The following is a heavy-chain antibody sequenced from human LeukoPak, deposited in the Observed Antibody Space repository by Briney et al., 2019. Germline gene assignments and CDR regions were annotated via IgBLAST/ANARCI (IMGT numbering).Heavy chain of an antibody. J-gene: IGHJ4*02. CDR1: GGSIISYY. D-gene: IGHD2-2*01. V-gene: IGHV4-59*01. Sequence: SKTLSLTCSVSGGSIISYYWSWIRQPPGRGLEWIGYIYHTGTTNYNPSLKSRVTISVNTSTNQLSLRLNSVTAADTAVYYCARGSGWCSSSTCYSFDYWGKGSLVTVSS. CDR3: ARGSGWCSSSTCYSFDY. CDR2: IYHTGTT.